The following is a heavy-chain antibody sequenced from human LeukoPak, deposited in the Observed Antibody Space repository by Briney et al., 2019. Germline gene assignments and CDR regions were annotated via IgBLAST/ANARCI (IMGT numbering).Heavy chain of an antibody. CDR2: IKQGGSDI. CDR3: AIEDDLWNGHDNYYFFMDA. J-gene: IGHJ6*03. D-gene: IGHD3/OR15-3a*01. Sequence: GGSLRLSCTASGFTFKNYCMPWVRQAPGKGLEWVTYIKQGGSDIYYVVCVKGRFTISRDDAKETLHLQMTRLTADDTAVYYSAIEDDLWNGHDNYYFFMDAWGRGTTVTV. CDR1: GFTFKNYC. V-gene: IGHV3-7*01.